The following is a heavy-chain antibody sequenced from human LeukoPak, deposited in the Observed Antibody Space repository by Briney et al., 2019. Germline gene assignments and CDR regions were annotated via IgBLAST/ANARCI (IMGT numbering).Heavy chain of an antibody. D-gene: IGHD1-26*01. CDR1: GFTFSSYE. J-gene: IGHJ4*02. Sequence: GGSLRLSCAASGFTFSSYEMNWLRQAPGRGLEWVSYISSSGSTIYYADSVKGRFTISRDNAKNSLYLQMNSLRAEDTAVYYCARCGSYYGGVPHYWGQGTLVTVSS. CDR3: ARCGSYYGGVPHY. V-gene: IGHV3-48*03. CDR2: ISSSGSTI.